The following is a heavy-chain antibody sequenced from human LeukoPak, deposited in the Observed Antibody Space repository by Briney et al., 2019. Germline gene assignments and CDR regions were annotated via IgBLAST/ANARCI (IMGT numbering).Heavy chain of an antibody. Sequence: PGRSLRLSCAASGFTFDDYAMHWVRQAPGKGLEWVSGISWNSGSIGYADSVKGRFTISRGNAKNSLYLQMNSLRAEDTALYYCAKDSTVTSFNFDYWGQGTLVTVSS. J-gene: IGHJ4*02. CDR1: GFTFDDYA. CDR2: ISWNSGSI. V-gene: IGHV3-9*01. D-gene: IGHD4-17*01. CDR3: AKDSTVTSFNFDY.